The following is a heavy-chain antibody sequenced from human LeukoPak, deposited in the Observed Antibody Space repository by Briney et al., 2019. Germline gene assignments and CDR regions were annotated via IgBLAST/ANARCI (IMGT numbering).Heavy chain of an antibody. Sequence: SETLSLTCTVSGGSISSNSYYWGWIRQPPGKGLEWIGSFYYTGNTYYNPSLESRVTISVDTSKNQFSLKLSSVTAADTAVYYCARGAVTGTQFDYWGQGTLVTVSS. CDR2: FYYTGNT. V-gene: IGHV4-39*01. D-gene: IGHD6-19*01. CDR3: ARGAVTGTQFDY. J-gene: IGHJ4*02. CDR1: GGSISSNSYY.